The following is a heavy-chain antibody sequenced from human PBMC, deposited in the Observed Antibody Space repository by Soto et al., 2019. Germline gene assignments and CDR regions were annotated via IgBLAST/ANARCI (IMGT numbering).Heavy chain of an antibody. CDR2: IYSGGST. V-gene: IGHV3-53*01. Sequence: GGSLRLSCAASGFTVSSNYMSWVRQAPGKGLEWVSVIYSGGSTYYADSVKGRFTISRDNSKNTLYLQMNSLRAEDTAVYYCARDIRYNWTPGFDPWGQGTLVTVSS. CDR1: GFTVSSNY. CDR3: ARDIRYNWTPGFDP. J-gene: IGHJ5*02. D-gene: IGHD1-20*01.